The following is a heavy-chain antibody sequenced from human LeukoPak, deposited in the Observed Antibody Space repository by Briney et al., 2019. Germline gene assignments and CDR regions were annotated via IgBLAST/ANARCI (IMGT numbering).Heavy chain of an antibody. J-gene: IGHJ4*02. CDR1: GFTFSSYW. CDR2: IKQDGSEK. D-gene: IGHD2-15*01. CDR3: ARGVPSGVDYFDY. V-gene: IGHV3-7*01. Sequence: GGSLRLSCAASGFTFSSYWTSWVRQAPGKGLEWVANIKQDGSEKYYVDSVKGRFTISRDNAKNSLYLQMNSLRAEDTAVYYCARGVPSGVDYFDYWGQGTLVTVSS.